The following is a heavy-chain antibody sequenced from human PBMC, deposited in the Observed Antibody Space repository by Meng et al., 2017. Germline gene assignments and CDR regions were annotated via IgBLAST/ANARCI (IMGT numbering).Heavy chain of an antibody. CDR1: GFTFDDYA. V-gene: IGHV3-9*01. Sequence: GGSLRLSCAASGFTFDDYAMHWVRQAPGKGLEWVSGISWNSGSIGYAGSVKGRFTISRDNAKNSLYLQMNSLRAEDTALYYCAKDSVRYCSGGSCYSIRTWGQGTLVTVSS. J-gene: IGHJ4*02. D-gene: IGHD2-15*01. CDR3: AKDSVRYCSGGSCYSIRT. CDR2: ISWNSGSI.